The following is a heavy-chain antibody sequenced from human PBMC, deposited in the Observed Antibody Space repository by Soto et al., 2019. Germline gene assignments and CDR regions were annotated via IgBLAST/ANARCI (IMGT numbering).Heavy chain of an antibody. CDR2: ISSNGGST. J-gene: IGHJ6*03. V-gene: IGHV3-64D*06. CDR3: SGGDGGRLDYYYYYMDV. CDR1: GFTFSSYA. D-gene: IGHD3-16*01. Sequence: GGSLRLSCSASGFTFSSYAMHWVRQAPGKGLEYVSAISSNGGSTYYADSVKGRFTISRDNSKNTLYLQMSSLRAEDTAVYSCSGGDGGRLDYYYYYMDVWGKGTTVTVSS.